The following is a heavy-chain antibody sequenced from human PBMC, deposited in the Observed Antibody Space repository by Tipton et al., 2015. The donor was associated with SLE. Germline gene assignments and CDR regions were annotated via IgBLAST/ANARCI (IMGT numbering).Heavy chain of an antibody. CDR2: ISGSGGST. V-gene: IGHV3-23*01. CDR3: AKGLAARTDY. J-gene: IGHJ4*02. CDR1: GGSISSSSYY. Sequence: SLRLSCTVSGGSISSSSYYWGWIRQPPGKGLEWISAISGSGGSTYYADSVKGRFTISRDNSKNTLYLQMNSLRAEDTAVYYCAKGLAARTDYWGQGTLVTVSS. D-gene: IGHD6-6*01.